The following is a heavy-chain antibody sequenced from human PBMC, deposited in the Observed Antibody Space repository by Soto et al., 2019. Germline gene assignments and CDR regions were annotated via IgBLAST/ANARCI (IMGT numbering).Heavy chain of an antibody. Sequence: SETLSLTCAVAGGSISSGGYSWSWIRQPPGKGLEWIGYIYYSGSTYYNPSLKSRVTISVDTSKNQFSLKRSSVTVADTAVYYCASLLNYYDSSGYYYFDYWGQGTLVTVSS. CDR2: IYYSGST. V-gene: IGHV4-30-2*05. J-gene: IGHJ4*02. CDR1: GGSISSGGYS. CDR3: ASLLNYYDSSGYYYFDY. D-gene: IGHD3-22*01.